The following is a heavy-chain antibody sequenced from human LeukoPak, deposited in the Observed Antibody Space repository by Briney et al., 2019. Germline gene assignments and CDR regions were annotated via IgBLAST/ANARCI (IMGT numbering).Heavy chain of an antibody. CDR3: ARTSVGARSSFDY. CDR1: GYSISSGYF. V-gene: IGHV4-38-2*01. CDR2: IYHIGSS. J-gene: IGHJ4*02. D-gene: IGHD1-26*01. Sequence: SETLSLTCAVSGYSISSGYFWGWVRQPPEKGLEWVGTIYHIGSSYYNPSLRRRVTISVDTSKNHFSLNLTSVTAADTAVYYCARTSVGARSSFDYWGPGTLVTVSS.